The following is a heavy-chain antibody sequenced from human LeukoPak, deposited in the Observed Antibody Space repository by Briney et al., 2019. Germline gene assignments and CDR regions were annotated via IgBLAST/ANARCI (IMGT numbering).Heavy chain of an antibody. D-gene: IGHD1-26*01. CDR2: INHSEST. CDR3: ASWGGGSYYFDY. V-gene: IGHV4-34*01. Sequence: SETLSLTCAVYGGSFSGYYWSWIRQPPGKGLEWIGEINHSESTNYNPSLKSRVTISVDTSKSQFSLKLSSVTAADTAVYYCASWGGGSYYFDYWGQRTLVTVSS. J-gene: IGHJ4*02. CDR1: GGSFSGYY.